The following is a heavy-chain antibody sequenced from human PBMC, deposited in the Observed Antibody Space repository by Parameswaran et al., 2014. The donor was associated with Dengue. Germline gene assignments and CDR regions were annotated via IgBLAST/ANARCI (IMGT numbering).Heavy chain of an antibody. J-gene: IGHJ6*02. CDR2: ISAYNGNT. V-gene: IGHV1-18*01. CDR3: ARDLRYGSGSPDYYYYGMDV. Sequence: WVRQAPGQGLEWMGWISAYNGNTNYAQKLQGRVTMTTDTSTSTAYMELRSLRSDDTAVYYCARDLRYGSGSPDYYYYGMDVWGQGTTVTVSS. D-gene: IGHD3-10*01.